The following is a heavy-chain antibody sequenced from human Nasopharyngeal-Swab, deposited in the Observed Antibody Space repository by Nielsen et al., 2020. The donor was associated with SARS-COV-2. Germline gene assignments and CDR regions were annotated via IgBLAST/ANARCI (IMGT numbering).Heavy chain of an antibody. D-gene: IGHD1-26*01. CDR3: AREGTQWELLDAFDI. CDR2: INSDGSST. CDR1: GFTFSSYW. Sequence: GGSLRLSCAASGFTFSSYWMHWVRQAPEKGLVWVSRINSDGSSTSYADSVKGRFTISRDNAKNTLYLQMNSLRAEDTAVYYCAREGTQWELLDAFDIWGQGTMVTVSS. J-gene: IGHJ3*02. V-gene: IGHV3-74*01.